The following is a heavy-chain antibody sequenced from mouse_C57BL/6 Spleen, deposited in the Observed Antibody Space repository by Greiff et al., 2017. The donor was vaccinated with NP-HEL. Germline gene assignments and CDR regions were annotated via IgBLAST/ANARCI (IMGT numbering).Heavy chain of an antibody. CDR1: GYTFTSYW. D-gene: IGHD1-1*01. CDR3: ARVGGSTHWYFDV. Sequence: VQLQQPGAELVKPGASVKMSCKASGYTFTSYWITWVKQRPGQGLEWIGDIYPGSGSTNYNEKFKSKATLTVDTSSSTAYMQLSSLTSEDSAVYYCARVGGSTHWYFDVWGTGTTVTVSS. CDR2: IYPGSGST. V-gene: IGHV1-55*01. J-gene: IGHJ1*03.